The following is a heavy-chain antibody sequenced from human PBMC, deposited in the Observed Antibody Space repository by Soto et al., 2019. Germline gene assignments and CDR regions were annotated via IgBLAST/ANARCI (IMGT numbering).Heavy chain of an antibody. V-gene: IGHV3-30*18. CDR2: ISYDASNN. CDR1: GFTFNNYG. J-gene: IGHJ4*02. CDR3: AKDSCTGVSCHFINY. Sequence: PGGSLRLSCAASGFTFNNYGMHWVRQAPGKGLEWVATISYDASNNYYADSVKDRFTISRDNSKNTLYLQMNSLRPEDTAVYYSAKDSCTGVSCHFINYWGQGTLVTVSS. D-gene: IGHD2-15*01.